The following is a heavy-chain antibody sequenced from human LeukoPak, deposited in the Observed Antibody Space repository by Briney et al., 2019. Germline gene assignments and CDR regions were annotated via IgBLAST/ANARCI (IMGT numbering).Heavy chain of an antibody. CDR3: ARARALNWGSISTQNYYFDL. V-gene: IGHV3-74*01. J-gene: IGHJ2*01. Sequence: GGSQRLSCAASGFAISSYLLHWVRQVPGKGLVWVSRINTDGSTTSYADSVKGRFTISRDIAKNTLYLQMNSLRAEDTAVYYCARARALNWGSISTQNYYFDLWGRGTLVTVSS. D-gene: IGHD7-27*01. CDR1: GFAISSYL. CDR2: INTDGSTT.